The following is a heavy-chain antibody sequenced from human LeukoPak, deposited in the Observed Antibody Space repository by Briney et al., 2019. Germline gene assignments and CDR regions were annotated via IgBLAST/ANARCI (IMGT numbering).Heavy chain of an antibody. CDR3: ARETSAFVPAATYMDV. D-gene: IGHD2-2*01. V-gene: IGHV1-69*05. J-gene: IGHJ6*03. Sequence: ASVTVSCMASGGTFRSYAISWVRQAPGQGLEGMGGIIPIFGTANYTQKFQGRVTITTAESTSTAYMELSNLRSEDTAVYSCARETSAFVPAATYMDVWGKGTTVTVSS. CDR2: IIPIFGTA. CDR1: GGTFRSYA.